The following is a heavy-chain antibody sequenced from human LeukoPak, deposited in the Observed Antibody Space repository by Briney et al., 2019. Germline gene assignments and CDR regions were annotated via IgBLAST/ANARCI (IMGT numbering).Heavy chain of an antibody. D-gene: IGHD6-13*01. CDR2: ISGSGGST. CDR3: AKGFLGIAAADDAFDI. Sequence: PGGSLRLSCAASGFTFSIYAMSWVRQARGKGLEWVSAISGSGGSTYYADSVKGRFTISRDNSKNTVYLQMNSLRAEDTAVYYCAKGFLGIAAADDAFDIWGQGTMVTVSS. V-gene: IGHV3-23*01. J-gene: IGHJ3*02. CDR1: GFTFSIYA.